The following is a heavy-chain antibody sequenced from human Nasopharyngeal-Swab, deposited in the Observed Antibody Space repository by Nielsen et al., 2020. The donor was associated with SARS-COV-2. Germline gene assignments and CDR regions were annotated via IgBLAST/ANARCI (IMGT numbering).Heavy chain of an antibody. D-gene: IGHD1-26*01. V-gene: IGHV4-31*01. CDR3: ARGDIVGATNVWFDP. CDR1: GGSISSGGYY. J-gene: IGHJ5*02. CDR2: VISSGST. Sequence: SETLSLTCTVSGGSISSGGYYWSWIRQHPGKGLEWIGYVISSGSTYYSPSLKSQLSISVDTSNNQFSLRLSSVTAADTGVYYCARGDIVGATNVWFDPWGQGTLVTVSS.